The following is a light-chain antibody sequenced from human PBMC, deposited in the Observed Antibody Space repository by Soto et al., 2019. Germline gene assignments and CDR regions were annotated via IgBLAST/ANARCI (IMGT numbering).Light chain of an antibody. Sequence: DIQMTQSPSSLSASVGDRVTITCRASQNISSYLNWYQQKPGKAPKLLIYAASSLQSGVPSRFSGSGSGTDFTLTISSLQPEDFATYYCQQSYSTPETFGRGTKVDIK. J-gene: IGKJ1*01. CDR2: AAS. V-gene: IGKV1-39*01. CDR3: QQSYSTPET. CDR1: QNISSY.